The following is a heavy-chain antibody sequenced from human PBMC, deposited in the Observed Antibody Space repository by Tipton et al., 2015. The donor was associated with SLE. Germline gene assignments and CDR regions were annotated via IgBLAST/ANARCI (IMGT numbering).Heavy chain of an antibody. Sequence: TLSLTCTVSGVSIRSYYWSWIRQPPGKGLEWIGYIYYSGSTNYNPSLKSRVTISVDTSKNQFSLKLSSVTAADTAVYYCARAGGIAARSYYYYYYYMDVWGKGTTVTVSS. J-gene: IGHJ6*03. D-gene: IGHD6-6*01. V-gene: IGHV4-59*01. CDR3: ARAGGIAARSYYYYYYYMDV. CDR2: IYYSGST. CDR1: GVSIRSYY.